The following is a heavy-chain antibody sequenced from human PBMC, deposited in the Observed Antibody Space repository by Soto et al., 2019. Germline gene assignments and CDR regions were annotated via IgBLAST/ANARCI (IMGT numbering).Heavy chain of an antibody. CDR1: GYSFSDYF. CDR2: INPKTAAT. V-gene: IGHV1-2*02. CDR3: ARTKWGLNYYNGMDV. Sequence: QVQLVQSGAKVKKSGASVKVSCKPSGYSFSDYFIQWVRQAPGQGLEWVAWINPKTAATNYAKKFQGRVSLTWDTSSTAAYMELTRLRPDDTAVYYCARTKWGLNYYNGMDVWGQGTTVIVSS. J-gene: IGHJ6*02. D-gene: IGHD1-26*01.